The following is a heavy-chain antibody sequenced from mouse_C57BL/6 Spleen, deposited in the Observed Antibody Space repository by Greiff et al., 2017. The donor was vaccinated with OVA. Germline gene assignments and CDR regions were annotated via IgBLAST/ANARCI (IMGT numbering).Heavy chain of an antibody. Sequence: VQLQQPGAELVRPGSSVKLSCKASGYTFTSYWMHWVKQRPIQGLEWIGNIDPSDSETHYNQKFKDKATLTVDKSSSTAYMQLSSLTSEDSAVYYCARAPSYDYHYAMDYWGQGTSVTVSS. J-gene: IGHJ4*01. V-gene: IGHV1-52*01. CDR3: ARAPSYDYHYAMDY. D-gene: IGHD2-4*01. CDR2: IDPSDSET. CDR1: GYTFTSYW.